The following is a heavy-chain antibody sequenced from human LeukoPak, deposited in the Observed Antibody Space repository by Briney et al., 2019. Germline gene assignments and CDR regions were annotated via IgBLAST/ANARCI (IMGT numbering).Heavy chain of an antibody. Sequence: PGGSLRLSCAASGFTLSSYEMNWVRQAPGKGLDWVSYISGSGRTIYYADSVKGRFTISRDNAKNSLYLQMNSLRAEDTAVYYCARGGSSGWYLQNWGQGTLVTVSS. CDR1: GFTLSSYE. V-gene: IGHV3-48*03. J-gene: IGHJ1*01. D-gene: IGHD6-19*01. CDR3: ARGGSSGWYLQN. CDR2: ISGSGRTI.